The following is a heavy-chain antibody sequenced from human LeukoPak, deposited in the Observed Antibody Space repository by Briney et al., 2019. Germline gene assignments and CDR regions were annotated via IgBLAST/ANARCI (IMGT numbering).Heavy chain of an antibody. CDR1: GYTFTSYY. D-gene: IGHD3-10*01. Sequence: ASVKVSCKASGYTFTSYYMYWVRQAPGQGLEWMGIINPSGGSTSYAQKFQGRVTMTRDTSTSTVYMELSSLRSEDTAVYYCARGCPQSGSYFSYYYYYMDVWGKGTTVTVSS. CDR3: ARGCPQSGSYFSYYYYYMDV. J-gene: IGHJ6*03. V-gene: IGHV1-46*03. CDR2: INPSGGST.